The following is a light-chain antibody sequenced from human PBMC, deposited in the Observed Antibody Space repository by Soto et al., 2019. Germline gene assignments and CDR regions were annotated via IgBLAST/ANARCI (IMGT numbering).Light chain of an antibody. V-gene: IGLV2-23*01. J-gene: IGLJ1*01. CDR2: EDT. Sequence: QSALTQPASVSGSPGQSITISCTGTSSDVGSYDLVSWYQQPPGKAPKLMIYEDTKRPSGISTRFSGSKSGNAASLTISGLQAEDEADYYCGAYAGSGTFVFGTGTKLTVL. CDR3: GAYAGSGTFV. CDR1: SSDVGSYDL.